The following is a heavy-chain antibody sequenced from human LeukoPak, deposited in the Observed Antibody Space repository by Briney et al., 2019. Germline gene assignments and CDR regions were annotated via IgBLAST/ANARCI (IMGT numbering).Heavy chain of an antibody. CDR3: AKTVSGSYSYQGGDY. Sequence: GGTLRLSCAASGFTFSSYAMTWVRQAPGKGLEWVSAISGSGGSAYYADSVKGRFTISRDNSKNTLYLQMNSMRAEDTAVYYCAKTVSGSYSYQGGDYWGQGTLVTVSS. CDR1: GFTFSSYA. CDR2: ISGSGGSA. V-gene: IGHV3-23*01. J-gene: IGHJ4*02. D-gene: IGHD3-10*01.